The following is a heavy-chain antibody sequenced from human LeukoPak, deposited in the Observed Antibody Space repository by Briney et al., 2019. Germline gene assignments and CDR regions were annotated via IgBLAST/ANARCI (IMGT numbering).Heavy chain of an antibody. CDR3: ARRRGYSYGPLDY. D-gene: IGHD5-18*01. CDR2: INHSGST. J-gene: IGHJ4*02. Sequence: SETLSLTCAAYGGSFSGYYWSWIRQPPGKGLEWIGEINHSGSTNYNPSLKSRVTISVDTSKNQFSLKLSSVTAADTAVYYCARRRGYSYGPLDYWGQGTLVTVSS. V-gene: IGHV4-34*01. CDR1: GGSFSGYY.